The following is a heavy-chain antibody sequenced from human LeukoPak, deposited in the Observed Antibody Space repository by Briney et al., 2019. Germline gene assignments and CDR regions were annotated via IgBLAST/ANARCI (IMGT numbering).Heavy chain of an antibody. CDR3: ARGGYSTIYYFDY. J-gene: IGHJ4*02. D-gene: IGHD3-22*01. V-gene: IGHV3-21*01. CDR1: GFTFSSYS. CDR2: ISSSSSYI. Sequence: GGSLRLSCAASGFTFSSYSMNWVRQAPRKGLEWVSSISSSSSYIYYADSVKGRFTISRDNAKNSLYLQMNSLRAEDTAVYYCARGGYSTIYYFDYWGQGTLVTVSS.